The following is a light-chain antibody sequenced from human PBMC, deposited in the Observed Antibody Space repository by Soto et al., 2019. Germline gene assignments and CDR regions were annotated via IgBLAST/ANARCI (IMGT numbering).Light chain of an antibody. J-gene: IGLJ1*01. V-gene: IGLV2-14*01. CDR2: EVS. Sequence: QSVLTQPASVSGSPGQSITISCTGTSSDVGGYNYVSWYQQHPGKAPKLMIYEVSNRPSGVSSRFSGSKSGNTASLSISGLQAEDEADYYCSSYTSSSTSVYVFGTGTKVTVL. CDR3: SSYTSSSTSVYV. CDR1: SSDVGGYNY.